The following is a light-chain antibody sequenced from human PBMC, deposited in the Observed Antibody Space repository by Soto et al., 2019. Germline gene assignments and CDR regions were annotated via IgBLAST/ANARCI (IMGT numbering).Light chain of an antibody. J-gene: IGKJ1*01. Sequence: EILMTQSPATLSLSPGERDTLSCRVSQSVSSDLAWYQQKRGQAPRLLIDGTSTRATGVPARFSGSGSGTEFTLTISSLQSEDFAVYYCQQYNNWPRTFGQGTKVDIK. CDR3: QQYNNWPRT. CDR1: QSVSSD. V-gene: IGKV3-15*01. CDR2: GTS.